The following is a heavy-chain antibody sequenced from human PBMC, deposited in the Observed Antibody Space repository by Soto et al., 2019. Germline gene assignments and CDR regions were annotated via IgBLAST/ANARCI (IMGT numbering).Heavy chain of an antibody. J-gene: IGHJ5*02. V-gene: IGHV1-69*13. D-gene: IGHD3-16*01. CDR1: GGTFSSYA. Sequence: GASVKVSCKASGGTFSSYAISWVRQAPGQGLEWMGGIIPIFGTANYAQKFQGRVTITADESTSTAYMELSSLRSEDTAVYYCARGKMGDPPGWFDPWGQGTLVTVSS. CDR3: ARGKMGDPPGWFDP. CDR2: IIPIFGTA.